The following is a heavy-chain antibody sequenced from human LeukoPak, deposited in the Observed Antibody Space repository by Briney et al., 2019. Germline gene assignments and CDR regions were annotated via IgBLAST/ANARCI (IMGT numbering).Heavy chain of an antibody. CDR1: GFTFSSYA. J-gene: IGHJ4*02. Sequence: PGRSLRLSCAASGFTFSSYAMHWVRQAPGKGLEWVAVISYDGSNKYYADSVKGRFTISRDNSKNTLYLQMNSLRAEDTAVYYCARADGSSLMGYFDYWGQGTLVTVSS. V-gene: IGHV3-30*04. D-gene: IGHD1-26*01. CDR3: ARADGSSLMGYFDY. CDR2: ISYDGSNK.